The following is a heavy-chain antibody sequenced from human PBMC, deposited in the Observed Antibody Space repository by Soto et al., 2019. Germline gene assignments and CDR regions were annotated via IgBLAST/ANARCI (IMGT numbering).Heavy chain of an antibody. CDR1: GGSISSGGYY. V-gene: IGHV4-31*03. J-gene: IGHJ3*02. Sequence: QVQLQESGPGLVKPSQTLSLTCTVSGGSISSGGYYWSWIRQHPGKGLEWIGYIYYSGSTYYNPSLNSRVTISVDTSKNQFSLKLSSVTAADTAVYYCARESLKVRGVIITPDAFDIWGQGTMVTVSS. CDR2: IYYSGST. CDR3: ARESLKVRGVIITPDAFDI. D-gene: IGHD3-10*01.